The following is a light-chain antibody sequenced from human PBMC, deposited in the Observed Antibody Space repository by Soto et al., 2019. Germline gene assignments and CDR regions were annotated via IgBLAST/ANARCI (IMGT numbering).Light chain of an antibody. CDR1: LGISSY. Sequence: QLTQSPSFLSASVGDRVTITCRSTLGISSYLAWYQQKPGNAPKLLIYGASTLQTGVPSRFSGSGSGTEFTLTISSLQPEDFATYYCQQHNNYPALTFGGGTKVEIK. V-gene: IGKV1-9*01. CDR2: GAS. CDR3: QQHNNYPALT. J-gene: IGKJ4*01.